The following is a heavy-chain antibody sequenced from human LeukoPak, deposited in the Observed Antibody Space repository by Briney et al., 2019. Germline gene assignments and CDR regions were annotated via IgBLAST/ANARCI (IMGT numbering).Heavy chain of an antibody. V-gene: IGHV3-30*18. CDR1: GFTFSSYG. J-gene: IGHJ4*02. CDR2: ISYDGSNK. CDR3: AKDYGDIVVVPAAMPDY. D-gene: IGHD2-2*01. Sequence: GRSLRLSCAASGFTFSSYGMHWVRQAPGKGLEWVAVISYDGSNKYYADSVKGRFTISRDNSKNTLYLQMNSLRAEDTAVYYCAKDYGDIVVVPAAMPDYWGQGTLVTVSS.